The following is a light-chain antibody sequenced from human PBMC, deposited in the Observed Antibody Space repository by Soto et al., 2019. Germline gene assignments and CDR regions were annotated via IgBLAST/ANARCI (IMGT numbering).Light chain of an antibody. Sequence: EIVMTQSPATLSVSPGERATLSCRASQSVSSTLAWYQQKAGQAPRLLIYGTSTRAGGVPARFSGGGSGTEFTLTITSLQSEDFAVYYCQQYGSSPITFGQGTKVDI. CDR2: GTS. V-gene: IGKV3-15*01. J-gene: IGKJ1*01. CDR1: QSVSST. CDR3: QQYGSSPIT.